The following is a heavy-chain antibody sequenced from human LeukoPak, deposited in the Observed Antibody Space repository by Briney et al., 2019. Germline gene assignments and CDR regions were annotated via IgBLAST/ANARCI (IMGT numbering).Heavy chain of an antibody. V-gene: IGHV4-59*01. J-gene: IGHJ3*02. CDR1: GGSISSYY. CDR2: IYYSGST. D-gene: IGHD1-26*01. CDR3: ARDSGSYYSHDAFDI. Sequence: PSETLSLTCTLSGGSISSYYWSWIRQPPGEGLEWIGYIYYSGSTNYNPSLKSRVTISVDTSKIQFSLKLSSVTAADTAVYYCARDSGSYYSHDAFDIWGQGTMVTVSS.